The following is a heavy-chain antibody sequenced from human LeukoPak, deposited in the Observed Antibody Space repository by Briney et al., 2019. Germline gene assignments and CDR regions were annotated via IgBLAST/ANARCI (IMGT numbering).Heavy chain of an antibody. CDR2: IYASGST. CDR1: GGSISSGSYY. D-gene: IGHD2-2*01. J-gene: IGHJ5*02. V-gene: IGHV4-61*02. CDR3: ARVWYQLLAGWFDP. Sequence: SETLSLTCSVSGGSISSGSYYWSWIRQPAGQGLEWIGRIYASGSTNYKPSLKSRVTISLDTSKNQISLKLNSVTAADTAVYYCARVWYQLLAGWFDPWGQGTLVTVSS.